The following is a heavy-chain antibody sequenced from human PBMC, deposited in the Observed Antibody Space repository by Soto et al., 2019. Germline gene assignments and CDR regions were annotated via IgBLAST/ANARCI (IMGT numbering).Heavy chain of an antibody. D-gene: IGHD5-18*01. CDR3: ARYTAMGDFDY. V-gene: IGHV4-30-2*01. Sequence: SETLSLTCAVSGGSISSGGYSWSWIRQPPGKGLEWIGYIYHSGSTYYNPSLKSRVTISVDRSKNQFSLKLSSVTAADTAVYYCARYTAMGDFDYWGQGTLVTVSS. CDR2: IYHSGST. CDR1: GGSISSGGYS. J-gene: IGHJ4*02.